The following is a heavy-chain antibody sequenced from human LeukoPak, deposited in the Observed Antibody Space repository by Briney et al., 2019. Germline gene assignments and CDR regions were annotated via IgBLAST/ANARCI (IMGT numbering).Heavy chain of an antibody. J-gene: IGHJ5*02. V-gene: IGHV3-23*01. D-gene: IGHD3-9*01. CDR2: ISGSGGST. CDR3: AKVDRWFLWFDP. CDR1: GFTFSSYA. Sequence: AGGSLRLSCAASGFTFSSYAMSWVRQAPGKGLERVSAISGSGGSTYYADSVKGRFPISRDNSKNTLYLQMNSLRAEDTAVYYCAKVDRWFLWFDPWGQGTLVTVSS.